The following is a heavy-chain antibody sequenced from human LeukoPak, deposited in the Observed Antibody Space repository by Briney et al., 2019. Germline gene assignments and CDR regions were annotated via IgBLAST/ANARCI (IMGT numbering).Heavy chain of an antibody. CDR2: INHSGST. Sequence: SETLSLTCAVYGGSFSGYYWSWIRQPPGKGLEWIGEINHSGSTNYNPSLKSRVTISVDASMNQFSLKLSSVTAADTAVYYCARAPRGPWGQGTLVTVSS. D-gene: IGHD3-10*01. J-gene: IGHJ5*02. CDR1: GGSFSGYY. V-gene: IGHV4-34*01. CDR3: ARAPRGP.